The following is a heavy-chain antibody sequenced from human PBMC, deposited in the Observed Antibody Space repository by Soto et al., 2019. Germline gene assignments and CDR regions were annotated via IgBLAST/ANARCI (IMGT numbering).Heavy chain of an antibody. CDR3: ARRWGPTFDY. CDR2: IYYSGST. V-gene: IGHV4-59*01. D-gene: IGHD1-26*01. J-gene: IGHJ4*02. CDR1: GGSIRSYY. Sequence: QVQLQESGPGLVKPSETLSLTCTVSGGSIRSYYWSWIRQPPGKGLEWIEYIYYSGSTNYNPSLKSRVTISVDTSKNQFSLKLSSVTAADTAVYYCARRWGPTFDYWGQGTLVTVSS.